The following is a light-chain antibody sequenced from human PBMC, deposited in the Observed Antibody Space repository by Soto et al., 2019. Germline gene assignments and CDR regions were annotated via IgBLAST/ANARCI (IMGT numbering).Light chain of an antibody. CDR2: GAS. CDR1: QSVSSN. V-gene: IGKV3-15*01. J-gene: IGKJ2*01. Sequence: EKVMSQSPATLSVSPGERATLSCRASQSVSSNLAWYQQKPGQAPRLLIYGASTRATGIPARFSGSGSGTESTLTISSLQSEDFAVYYCQQYNNWPPYTFGQGTKLEIK. CDR3: QQYNNWPPYT.